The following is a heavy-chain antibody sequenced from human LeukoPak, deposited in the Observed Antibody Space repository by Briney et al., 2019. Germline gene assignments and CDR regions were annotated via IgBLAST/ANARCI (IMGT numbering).Heavy chain of an antibody. V-gene: IGHV4-59*01. CDR3: ARASYYDGWFDS. Sequence: ESGPTLVKPSETLSLTCTVSGGSISSYYWSWIRQPPGKRLEWIGYIYYSGSTSYNPSLKSRVTISVDTSKNQISLKLSSVTAADTAVYYCARASYYDGWFDSWGQGTLVTVSS. D-gene: IGHD3-22*01. CDR2: IYYSGST. CDR1: GGSISSYY. J-gene: IGHJ5*01.